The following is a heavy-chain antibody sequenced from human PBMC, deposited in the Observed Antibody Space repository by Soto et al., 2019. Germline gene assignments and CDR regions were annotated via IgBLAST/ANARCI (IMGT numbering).Heavy chain of an antibody. V-gene: IGHV3-23*01. Sequence: EVQLLESGGGLVQPGGSLRLSCVASGFTFGAFAMTWVRQAPGKGLEWVSSIAISAVDTYNAPAVKGRFTTSRDDSKNTMYVQMESLRAEDTAVYYCVKDRSSRYLSRLFFDLWGPGIVVTVSS. D-gene: IGHD1-26*01. CDR2: IAISAVDT. J-gene: IGHJ4*02. CDR3: VKDRSSRYLSRLFFDL. CDR1: GFTFGAFA.